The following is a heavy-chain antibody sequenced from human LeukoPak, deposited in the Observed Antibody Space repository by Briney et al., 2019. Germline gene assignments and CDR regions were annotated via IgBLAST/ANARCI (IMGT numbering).Heavy chain of an antibody. J-gene: IGHJ5*02. Sequence: PSETLSLTCTVSGGSISSYYWSWIRQPPGKGLEWIGEINHSGSTNYNPSLKSRVTISVDTSKNQFSLKLSSVTAADTAVYYCARRNSDFWSGYQWFDPWGQGTLVTVSS. CDR2: INHSGST. V-gene: IGHV4-34*01. CDR1: GGSISSYY. CDR3: ARRNSDFWSGYQWFDP. D-gene: IGHD3-3*01.